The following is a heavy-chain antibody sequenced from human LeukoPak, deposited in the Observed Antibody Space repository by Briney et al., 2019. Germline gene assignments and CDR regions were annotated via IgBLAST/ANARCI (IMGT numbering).Heavy chain of an antibody. CDR2: INHSGST. Sequence: PSETLSLTCAVYGGSFSGYYWSWIRQPPGKGLEWIGEINHSGSTNYNPSLKSRVTISVDTSKNQFSLKLSSVTAADTAVYYCATGEEGTFDYWGQGTLVTVSS. V-gene: IGHV4-34*01. D-gene: IGHD3-10*01. CDR1: GGSFSGYY. CDR3: ATGEEGTFDY. J-gene: IGHJ4*02.